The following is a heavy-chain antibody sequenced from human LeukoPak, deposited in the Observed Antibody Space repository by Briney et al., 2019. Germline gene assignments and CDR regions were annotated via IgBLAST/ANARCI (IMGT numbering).Heavy chain of an antibody. CDR1: GGSFSGYY. D-gene: IGHD4-17*01. V-gene: IGHV4-34*01. Sequence: SETLSLTCAVYGGSFSGYYWSWIRQPPGKGLEWIGEINHSGSTNYNPSLKSRVTISVDTSKNQFSLKLSSVTAADTAVYYCARGPNGYGDLRGIGYWGQGTLVTVSS. CDR2: INHSGST. J-gene: IGHJ4*02. CDR3: ARGPNGYGDLRGIGY.